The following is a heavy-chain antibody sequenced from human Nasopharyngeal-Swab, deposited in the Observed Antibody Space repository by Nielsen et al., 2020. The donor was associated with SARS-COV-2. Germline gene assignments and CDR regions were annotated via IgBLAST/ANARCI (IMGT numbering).Heavy chain of an antibody. Sequence: WVRQAPGQGLEWMGGIIPIFGTANYAQKFQGRVTITADKSTSTAYMELSSLRSEDTAVYYCARARQTLGYCSGGSCYPADYWGQGTLVTVSS. CDR3: ARARQTLGYCSGGSCYPADY. CDR2: IIPIFGTA. V-gene: IGHV1-69*06. D-gene: IGHD2-15*01. J-gene: IGHJ4*02.